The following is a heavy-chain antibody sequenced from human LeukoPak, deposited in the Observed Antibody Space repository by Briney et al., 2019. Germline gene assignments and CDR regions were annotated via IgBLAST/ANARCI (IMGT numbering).Heavy chain of an antibody. CDR3: ARGRTRITIFGVAKGGWFDP. CDR1: GYTFTSYD. V-gene: IGHV1-8*03. J-gene: IGHJ5*02. Sequence: ASVKVSCKASGYTFTSYDINWVQQATGQGLEWMGWMNPNSGNTGYAQKFQGRVTITRNTSISTAYMELSSLRSEDTAVYYCARGRTRITIFGVAKGGWFDPWGQGTLVTVSS. CDR2: MNPNSGNT. D-gene: IGHD3-3*01.